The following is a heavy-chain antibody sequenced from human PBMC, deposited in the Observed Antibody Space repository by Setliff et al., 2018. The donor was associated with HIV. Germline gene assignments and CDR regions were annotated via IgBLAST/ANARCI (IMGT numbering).Heavy chain of an antibody. CDR1: GDSIGSYY. D-gene: IGHD6-19*01. CDR2: FHHSGSS. V-gene: IGHV4-38-2*02. Sequence: SETLSLTCTVSGDSIGSYYWGWIRQPPGKGLEWIGSFHHSGSSSYNPSLRSRASISVDTSKNQFSLILSSVTAADTAVYFCARILGSHYYYGMDVWGPGTTVTVSS. J-gene: IGHJ6*02. CDR3: ARILGSHYYYGMDV.